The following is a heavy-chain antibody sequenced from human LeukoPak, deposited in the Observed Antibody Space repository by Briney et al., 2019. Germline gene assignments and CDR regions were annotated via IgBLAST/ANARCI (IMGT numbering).Heavy chain of an antibody. CDR3: ARNDYGASYYGMDV. CDR1: GGSFSADY. J-gene: IGHJ6*02. D-gene: IGHD4-17*01. V-gene: IGHV4-59*08. CDR2: IYYSGST. Sequence: PSETLSLICAVYGGSFSADYWRWIRQSPGKGLEWIGYIYYSGSTNYNPSLKSRVTISVDTSKNQFSLKLSSVTAADTAVYYCARNDYGASYYGMDVWGQGTTVTVSS.